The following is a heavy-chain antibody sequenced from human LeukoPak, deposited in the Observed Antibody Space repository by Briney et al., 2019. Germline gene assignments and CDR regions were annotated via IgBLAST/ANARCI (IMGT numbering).Heavy chain of an antibody. CDR3: AKDIGSGWYYFDY. Sequence: TGRSLRLSCAASGFTFDDYAMHWVRQAPGKGLEWVSGISWNSGSIGYADSVKGRFTISRDNAKNSLYLQMNSLRAGDTALYYCAKDIGSGWYYFDYWGQGTLVTVSS. V-gene: IGHV3-9*01. CDR1: GFTFDDYA. D-gene: IGHD6-19*01. CDR2: ISWNSGSI. J-gene: IGHJ4*02.